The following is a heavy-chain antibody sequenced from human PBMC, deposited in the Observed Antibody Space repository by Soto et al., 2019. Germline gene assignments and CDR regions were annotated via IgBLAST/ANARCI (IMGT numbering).Heavy chain of an antibody. CDR2: ISGSGGST. CDR3: AKDPPASYDSSGYYPY. CDR1: GFTFSSYA. J-gene: IGHJ4*02. V-gene: IGHV3-23*01. D-gene: IGHD3-22*01. Sequence: GSLRLSCAASGFTFSSYAMSWVRQAPGKGLEWVSAISGSGGSTYYADSVKGRFTISRDNSKNTLYLQMNSLRAEDTAVYYCAKDPPASYDSSGYYPYWGQGTLVTVSS.